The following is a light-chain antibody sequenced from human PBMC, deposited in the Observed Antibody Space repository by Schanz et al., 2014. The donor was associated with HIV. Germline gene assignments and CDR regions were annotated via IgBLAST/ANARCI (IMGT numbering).Light chain of an antibody. CDR1: SSNIGTNT. CDR3: AAWDNSLKGVV. V-gene: IGLV1-44*01. J-gene: IGLJ2*01. Sequence: QSVLTQPPSASGTPGQRVIISCSGSSSNIGTNTVNSYQQLPGTAPQLLISGNSNRPSGVPDRFSGSKSGTSASLAITGLQSEDEADYYCAAWDNSLKGVVFGGGTKVTVL. CDR2: GNS.